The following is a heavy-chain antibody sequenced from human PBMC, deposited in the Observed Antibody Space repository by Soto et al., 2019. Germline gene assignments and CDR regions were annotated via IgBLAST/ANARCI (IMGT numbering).Heavy chain of an antibody. CDR1: GFSLSTTGVG. V-gene: IGHV2-5*02. CDR3: ARERANSYYFDY. J-gene: IGHJ4*02. Sequence: QITLEESGPRLVKPTQTLTLTCTFSGFSLSTTGVGVGWIRQPPGKALEWLALIYWDDDKRYSPSLNSRLTITKDTSKNQVVLTMTNMDPVDTATYYCARERANSYYFDYWGQGTLVTVSS. CDR2: IYWDDDK.